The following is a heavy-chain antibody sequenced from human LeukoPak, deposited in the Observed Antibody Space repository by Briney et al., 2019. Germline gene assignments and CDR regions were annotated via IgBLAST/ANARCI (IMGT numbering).Heavy chain of an antibody. CDR1: GYTFTNYG. CDR2: ISGYNGNT. D-gene: IGHD1-26*01. J-gene: IGHJ4*02. V-gene: IGHV1-18*01. Sequence: ASVKVSCKTSGYTFTNYGVSWVRQAPGQGLEWMGWISGYNGNTNYAEKYQGRVTMTTDTSTSTAYMELRSLRSDDTAVYYCARGDSGDFDYWGQGTLVTVSS. CDR3: ARGDSGDFDY.